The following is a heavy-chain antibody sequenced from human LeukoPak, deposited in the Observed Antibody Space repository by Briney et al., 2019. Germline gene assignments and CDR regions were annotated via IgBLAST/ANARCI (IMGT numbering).Heavy chain of an antibody. V-gene: IGHV4-39*01. D-gene: IGHD6-19*01. J-gene: IGHJ4*02. CDR1: GGSISSSPYY. CDR2: IYYSGST. Sequence: SENLSLTCTVSGGSISSSPYYWGWIRQPPGKGLEWIGNIYYSGSTYYNPSLKTRVTISVDTSKNQFSLKLTSVTAADTAVYYCARHASVDGNWPRPLDYWGQGSLVTVSS. CDR3: ARHASVDGNWPRPLDY.